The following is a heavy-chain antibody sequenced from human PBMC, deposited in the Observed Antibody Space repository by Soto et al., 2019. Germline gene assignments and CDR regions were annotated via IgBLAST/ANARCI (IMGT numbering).Heavy chain of an antibody. V-gene: IGHV4-30-4*01. D-gene: IGHD1-26*01. Sequence: PSETLSLTCTVSGGSISSGDYYWNWIRQPPGKGLEWIGYIYYSGSTYYNPSLKSRVTISVDTSKNQFSLKLSSVTAADTAVYYCARVGLVGATWDTPYFDYWGQGTLVTVSS. J-gene: IGHJ4*02. CDR3: ARVGLVGATWDTPYFDY. CDR1: GGSISSGDYY. CDR2: IYYSGST.